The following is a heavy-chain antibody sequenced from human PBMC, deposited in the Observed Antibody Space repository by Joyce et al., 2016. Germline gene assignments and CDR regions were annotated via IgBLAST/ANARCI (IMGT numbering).Heavy chain of an antibody. D-gene: IGHD2-8*01. Sequence: EVQLVESGGGLVKPGGSLRLSCAAAGFTFSSYSMSWVRQAPGKGLEWVSYLGSSSSYIKYTDSVKGRFTISRDNAKNSLYLQMNSLRVEDTAVYYCARSSHTNGIFDYWGQGTLVTVSS. CDR3: ARSSHTNGIFDY. CDR2: LGSSSSYI. J-gene: IGHJ4*02. V-gene: IGHV3-21*01. CDR1: GFTFSSYS.